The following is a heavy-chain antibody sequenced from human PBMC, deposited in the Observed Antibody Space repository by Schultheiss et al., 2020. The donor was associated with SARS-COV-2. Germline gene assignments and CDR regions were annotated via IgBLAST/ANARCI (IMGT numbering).Heavy chain of an antibody. CDR1: GGSISSYY. CDR2: IRYRGST. CDR3: ARGGGSYWGNWFDP. Sequence: SETLSLTCTVSGGSISSYYWTWIRQPPGKGLEWIGRIRYRGSTNYNPSLKSRVTISVDKSKNQFSLKLSSVTAADTAVYYCARGGGSYWGNWFDPWGQGTLVTVSS. D-gene: IGHD1-26*01. J-gene: IGHJ5*02. V-gene: IGHV4-59*12.